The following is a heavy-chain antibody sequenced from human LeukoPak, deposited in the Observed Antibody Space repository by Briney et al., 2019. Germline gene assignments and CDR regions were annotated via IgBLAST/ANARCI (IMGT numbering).Heavy chain of an antibody. CDR2: INSDGSEG. J-gene: IGHJ3*01. CDR1: GFTFSGFW. CDR3: ARSSYSSTSSV. V-gene: IGHV3-7*03. D-gene: IGHD6-6*01. Sequence: GGSLRLSCAVSGFTFSGFWMSWSRQAPGKGLEWVASINSDGSEGYYADVVKGRFTISRDNAKNSLYLQINSLRAEDTAVYYCARSSYSSTSSVWGQGTMVTVSS.